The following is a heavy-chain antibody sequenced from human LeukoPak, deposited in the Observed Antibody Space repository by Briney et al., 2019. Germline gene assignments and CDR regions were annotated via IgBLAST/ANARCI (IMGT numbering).Heavy chain of an antibody. Sequence: SETLSLTCTVSGGSISSYYWSWIRQPAGKGLEWIGRIYTSGSTNYNPSLKSRVTMSVDTSKNQFSLKLSSVTAADTAVYYCAREGAGIVVVPAAMRFDPWSQGTPVTVPS. CDR2: IYTSGST. J-gene: IGHJ5*02. CDR1: GGSISSYY. V-gene: IGHV4-4*07. D-gene: IGHD2-2*01. CDR3: AREGAGIVVVPAAMRFDP.